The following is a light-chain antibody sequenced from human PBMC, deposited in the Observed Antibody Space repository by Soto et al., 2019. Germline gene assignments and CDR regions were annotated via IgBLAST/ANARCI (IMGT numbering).Light chain of an antibody. Sequence: EIVLTQSPATLSLSPGERATLSCRASQSVSSYLAWYQQKPGQAPRLLIYDASNRATGIPARFSGSGSGTDFTLNISSLEHEDFAVYYCQPRSNWPLTFGGGTKVEIK. CDR3: QPRSNWPLT. CDR2: DAS. V-gene: IGKV3-11*01. J-gene: IGKJ4*01. CDR1: QSVSSY.